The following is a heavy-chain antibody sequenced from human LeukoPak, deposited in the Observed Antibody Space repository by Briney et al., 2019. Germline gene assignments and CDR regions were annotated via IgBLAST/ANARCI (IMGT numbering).Heavy chain of an antibody. D-gene: IGHD3-16*02. CDR3: ARAFQSLGGLSLPDY. V-gene: IGHV7-4-1*02. CDR2: IHPSTGNP. CDR1: RYTFTSYA. J-gene: IGHJ4*02. Sequence: AASVTLSCKASRYTFTSYAMNWVRQAPGQGLEWMGWIHPSTGNPTYAQGFTGRFVFSLDTSVSTTYLQISGLKAEDTAVYYCARAFQSLGGLSLPDYWGQGTLVTVSS.